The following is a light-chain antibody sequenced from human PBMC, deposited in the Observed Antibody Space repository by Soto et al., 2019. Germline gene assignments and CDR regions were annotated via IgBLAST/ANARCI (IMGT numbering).Light chain of an antibody. J-gene: IGKJ4*01. CDR3: QQYYSYPRV. V-gene: IGKV1-8*01. CDR2: AAS. Sequence: IRLTQSPSSLSAPTCDRVTITRRASQGIRSYLAWYQQKPGKAPKLLIYAASTLQSGVPSRFSGSGSGTDFTLTISCLQSEDFATYYCQQYYSYPRVFGGGTKVDIK. CDR1: QGIRSY.